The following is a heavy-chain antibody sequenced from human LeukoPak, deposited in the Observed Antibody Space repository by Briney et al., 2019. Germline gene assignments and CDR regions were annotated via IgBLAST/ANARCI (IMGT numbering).Heavy chain of an antibody. CDR2: LSGSASST. CDR3: VRDSDDYYWALDF. CDR1: GFTFSSYA. D-gene: IGHD3-10*01. Sequence: GGSLRLSCAASGFTFSSYAMSWVRQAPGKGLEWVSTLSGSASSTYYADSVKGRFTISRDNAKNTLYLQMNSLRAEDTAVYYCVRDSDDYYWALDFWGQGTPVTVSS. V-gene: IGHV3-23*01. J-gene: IGHJ4*02.